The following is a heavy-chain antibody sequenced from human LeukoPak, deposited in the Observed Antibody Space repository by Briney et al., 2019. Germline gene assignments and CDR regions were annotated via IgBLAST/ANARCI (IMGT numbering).Heavy chain of an antibody. D-gene: IGHD2-2*01. CDR1: GFTFSDYY. Sequence: PGGSLRLSCAASGFTFSDYYMSWIRQAPGKGLEWVSYISSSGSTIYYADSVKGRFTISRDNAKNSLYLQMNSLRAEDTAVYYCASSCGPSCPVRYYMDVWGKRTTVTVSS. CDR3: ASSCGPSCPVRYYMDV. V-gene: IGHV3-11*04. CDR2: ISSSGSTI. J-gene: IGHJ6*03.